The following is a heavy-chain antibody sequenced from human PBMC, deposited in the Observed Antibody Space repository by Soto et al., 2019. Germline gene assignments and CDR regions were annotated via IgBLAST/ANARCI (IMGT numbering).Heavy chain of an antibody. Sequence: EVHILESGGDLVQPGGSLRLSCAASGFTFSSTDMSWVRQGPGKGLEWVSTIDGSGTFTYYADSVKGRLTISRDNSKNTLHLQMMSLGADDTAVYYCVKNSVLFQSWGQGTMVTV. CDR2: IDGSGTFT. CDR3: VKNSVLFQS. J-gene: IGHJ5*02. V-gene: IGHV3-23*01. D-gene: IGHD2-8*01. CDR1: GFTFSSTD.